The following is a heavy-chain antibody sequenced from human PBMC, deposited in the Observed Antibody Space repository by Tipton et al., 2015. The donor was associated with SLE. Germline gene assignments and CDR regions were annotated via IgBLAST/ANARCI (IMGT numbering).Heavy chain of an antibody. D-gene: IGHD6-19*01. Sequence: GSLRLSCAVSGLTFSSAWMTWVRQPPGKGLEWIGRSKTKTDGGTTDGGTTDYAAPIKGRFTISRDDAKDTLYLQINSLKTEDTAVYYCATWVAESGYHDGWGQGPMVTVSS. CDR1: GLTFSSAW. J-gene: IGHJ3*01. CDR2: SKTKTDGGTTDGGTT. CDR3: ATWVAESGYHDG. V-gene: IGHV3-15*01.